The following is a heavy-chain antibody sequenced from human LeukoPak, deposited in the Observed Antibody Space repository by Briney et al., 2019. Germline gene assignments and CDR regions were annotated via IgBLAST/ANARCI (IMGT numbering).Heavy chain of an antibody. CDR1: GFTVSSNY. CDR3: ARPHGESKGLDRRYGMDV. V-gene: IGHV3-53*04. CDR2: IYSGGST. Sequence: GGSLRLSCAASGFTVSSNYMSLVRQAPGKGLEWVSVIYSGGSTYYADSVKGRFTISRHNSKNTLYLQMNSLRAEDTAVYYCARPHGESKGLDRRYGMDVWGQGTTVTVSS. J-gene: IGHJ6*02.